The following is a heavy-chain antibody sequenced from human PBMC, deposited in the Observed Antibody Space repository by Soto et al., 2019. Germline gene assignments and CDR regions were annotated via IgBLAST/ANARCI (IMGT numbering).Heavy chain of an antibody. J-gene: IGHJ5*02. CDR1: VGTFSSDA. CDR2: ISPIFGTA. CDR3: DLRITMVRGVIRRYNWFDH. Sequence: QVQLVQSGAEVKKPGSSVKVSCKAYVGTFSSDAISWVRQAPGQGLEWMGGISPIFGTANYAQKFQGRVTITADESTRTAYMELSRLRSEDTAVYYCDLRITMVRGVIRRYNWFDHWGQGTLVTVSS. D-gene: IGHD3-10*01. V-gene: IGHV1-69*01.